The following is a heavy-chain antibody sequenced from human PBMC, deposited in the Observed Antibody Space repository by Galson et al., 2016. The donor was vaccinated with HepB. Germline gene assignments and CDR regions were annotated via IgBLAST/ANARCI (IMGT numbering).Heavy chain of an antibody. J-gene: IGHJ4*02. CDR2: ISNTGITI. V-gene: IGHV3-11*01. Sequence: SLRLSCAVSGFTFSDYYMTWIRQAPGKGLEWISYISNTGITIYYADSVKDRFTLSRDNAKNSLFLEMNTLRADDTAIYYCARGNYGSGRRRSFDSWGQGTLVTVSS. CDR1: GFTFSDYY. CDR3: ARGNYGSGRRRSFDS. D-gene: IGHD3-10*01.